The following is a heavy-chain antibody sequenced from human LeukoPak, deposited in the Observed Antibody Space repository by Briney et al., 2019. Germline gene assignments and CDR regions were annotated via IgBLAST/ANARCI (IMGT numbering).Heavy chain of an antibody. D-gene: IGHD4/OR15-4a*01. J-gene: IGHJ4*02. CDR2: IRTGGGTT. CDR1: GFTFSNYA. CDR3: AKESGASRPFDF. V-gene: IGHV3-23*01. Sequence: GGSLRLSCAPSGFTFSNYAMSWVRQAPGKGLEWVSTIRTGGGTTHYADSVKGRFTISRDNSKSTLYLQMNSLRAEDTAVYYCAKESGASRPFDFWGQGTLVTVSS.